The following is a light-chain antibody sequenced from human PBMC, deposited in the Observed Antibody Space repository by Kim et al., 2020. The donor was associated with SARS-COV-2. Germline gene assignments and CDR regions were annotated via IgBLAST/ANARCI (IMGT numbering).Light chain of an antibody. CDR1: RKNVGDQG. Sequence: QTATLTCIGDRKNVGDQGADWLQQHQGHRPKVLSYRPKSRPSGVSERFSASRSGNIASLNISGLQSEDEADYYCSAWDYTLTAWVFGGGNQLTVL. J-gene: IGLJ3*02. V-gene: IGLV10-54*04. CDR3: SAWDYTLTAWV. CDR2: RPK.